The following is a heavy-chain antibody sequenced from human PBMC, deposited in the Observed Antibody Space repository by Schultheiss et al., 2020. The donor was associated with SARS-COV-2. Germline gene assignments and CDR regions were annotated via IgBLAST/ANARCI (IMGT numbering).Heavy chain of an antibody. CDR3: ASVDYYDSSGYYYYGMDV. Sequence: GESLKISCAASGFTFSDYYMSWIRQAPGKWLEWVSYISSSGSTIYYADSVKGRFTISRDNAKNSLYLQMNSLRAEDTAVYYCASVDYYDSSGYYYYGMDVWGQGTTVTVSS. V-gene: IGHV3-11*01. J-gene: IGHJ6*02. CDR1: GFTFSDYY. D-gene: IGHD3-22*01. CDR2: ISSSGSTI.